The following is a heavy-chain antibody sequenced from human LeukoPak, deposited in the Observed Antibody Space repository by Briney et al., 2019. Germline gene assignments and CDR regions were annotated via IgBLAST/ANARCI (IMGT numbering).Heavy chain of an antibody. V-gene: IGHV4-59*11. CDR1: GGSLSTHH. CDR2: IYYSGST. Sequence: SETLSLTCVVSGGSLSTHHWSWIRQSPGRGLEWIGYIYYSGSTNYNPSLRSRVTISVDTSKNQFSLKLSSVAAADTAVYYCARGEYYFDYWGQGTLVTVSS. J-gene: IGHJ4*02. D-gene: IGHD3-10*01. CDR3: ARGEYYFDY.